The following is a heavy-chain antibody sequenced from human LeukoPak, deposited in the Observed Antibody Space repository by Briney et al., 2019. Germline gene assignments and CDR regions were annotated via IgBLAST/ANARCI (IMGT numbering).Heavy chain of an antibody. D-gene: IGHD3-16*01. CDR3: ARDYGYYDYVWGSSYYYMDV. CDR1: GFTFSSYE. J-gene: IGHJ6*03. V-gene: IGHV3-48*03. CDR2: ISSSGSTI. Sequence: GGSLRLSCAASGFTFSSYEMNWVRQAPGKGLEWVSYISSSGSTIYYADSVKGRFTISRDNAKNSLYLQMNSLRAEDTAVYYCARDYGYYDYVWGSSYYYMDVWGKGTTVTVSS.